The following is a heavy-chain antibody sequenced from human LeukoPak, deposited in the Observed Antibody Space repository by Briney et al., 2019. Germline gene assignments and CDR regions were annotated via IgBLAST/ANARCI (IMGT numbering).Heavy chain of an antibody. CDR1: GFNFRNYG. D-gene: IGHD6-13*01. CDR2: VSDDGDKT. V-gene: IGHV3-23*01. CDR3: AKDRSLLLIAAAGYWFDP. J-gene: IGHJ5*02. Sequence: PGGSLRLSCVASGFNFRNYGMNWVRQAPGKGLEWVAAVSDDGDKTYYGDSVKGRFTVSRDNSKNTLYLQMNSLRAKDTAVYYCAKDRSLLLIAAAGYWFDPWGQRTLVTVSS.